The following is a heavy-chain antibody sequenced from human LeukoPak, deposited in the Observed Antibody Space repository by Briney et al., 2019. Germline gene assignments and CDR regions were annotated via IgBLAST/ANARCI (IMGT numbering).Heavy chain of an antibody. J-gene: IGHJ4*02. CDR3: AKAKITMVRGAPNY. D-gene: IGHD3-10*01. Sequence: PGGSLRLSCAASGFTCSSYGMPWVRQAPGKGLEWVAVISYDGSNKYYADSVKGRFTISRDNSKNTLYLQMNSLRAEDTAVYYCAKAKITMVRGAPNYWGQGTLVTVSS. V-gene: IGHV3-30*18. CDR2: ISYDGSNK. CDR1: GFTCSSYG.